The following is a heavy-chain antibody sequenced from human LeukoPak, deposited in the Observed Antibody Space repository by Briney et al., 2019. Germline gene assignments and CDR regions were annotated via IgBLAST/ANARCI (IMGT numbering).Heavy chain of an antibody. CDR2: ISGSGGST. V-gene: IGHV3-23*01. Sequence: GGSLRLSCAASGFTFSSSAMSWVRQAPGKGLEWVSAISGSGGSTYYADSVKGRFTISRDNSKNTLYLQMNSLRAEDTAVYYCATDVSQAVAGYFDYWGQGTLVTVSS. CDR3: ATDVSQAVAGYFDY. J-gene: IGHJ4*02. CDR1: GFTFSSSA. D-gene: IGHD6-19*01.